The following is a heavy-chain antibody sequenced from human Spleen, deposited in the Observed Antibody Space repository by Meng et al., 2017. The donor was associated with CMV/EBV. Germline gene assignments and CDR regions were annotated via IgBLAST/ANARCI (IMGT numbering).Heavy chain of an antibody. V-gene: IGHV3-21*01. CDR2: ISGSSSYI. CDR1: KFTLNTYS. Sequence: GGSLRLSCTASKFTLNTYSMNWVRQAPGKGLEWVSSISGSSSYIYYADSVKGRFTISRDNSRNTLYLQMNSLRAEDTAVYYCAKDAVRFLEWLSQGRMDVWGQGTTVTVSS. CDR3: AKDAVRFLEWLSQGRMDV. D-gene: IGHD3-3*01. J-gene: IGHJ6*02.